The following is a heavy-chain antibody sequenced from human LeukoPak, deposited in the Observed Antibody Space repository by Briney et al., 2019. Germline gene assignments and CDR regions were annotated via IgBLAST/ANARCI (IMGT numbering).Heavy chain of an antibody. D-gene: IGHD4-17*01. CDR2: ISSSGSTI. Sequence: GGSLRLSCAASGFTLSSYEMNWVRQAPGKGLEWVSYISSSGSTIYYADSVKGRFTISRDNAKNSLYLQMNSLRAEDTAVYYCARGAYGDYQRYYYYHMDAWGKGTTVTISS. V-gene: IGHV3-48*03. CDR1: GFTLSSYE. CDR3: ARGAYGDYQRYYYYHMDA. J-gene: IGHJ6*03.